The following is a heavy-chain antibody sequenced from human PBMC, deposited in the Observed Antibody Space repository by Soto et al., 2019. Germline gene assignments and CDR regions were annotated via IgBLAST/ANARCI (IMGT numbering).Heavy chain of an antibody. J-gene: IGHJ5*02. D-gene: IGHD6-13*01. V-gene: IGHV3-30-3*01. CDR3: ARPSEDSSRANWFDP. CDR2: ISYDGSNK. Sequence: QVQLVESGGGVVQPGRSLRLSCAASGFTFSSYAMHWVRQAPGKGLEWVAVISYDGSNKYYADSVKGRFTISRDNSKNTLYLQMTRLRAEDTAVYYCARPSEDSSRANWFDPWGQGTLVTVSS. CDR1: GFTFSSYA.